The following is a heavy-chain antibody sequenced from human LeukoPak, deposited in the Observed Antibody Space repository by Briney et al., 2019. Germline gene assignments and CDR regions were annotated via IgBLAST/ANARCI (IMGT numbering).Heavy chain of an antibody. CDR1: GFTFDDYA. CDR2: ISWDSGSI. D-gene: IGHD5-18*01. J-gene: IGHJ4*02. Sequence: GRSLRLSCAASGFTFDDYAMHWVRQAPGKGLEWASGISWDSGSIGYADSVKGRFTISRDNAKNSLYLQMNSLRAEDTALYYCAKDKQLWSLGYYFDYWGQGTLVTVSS. CDR3: AKDKQLWSLGYYFDY. V-gene: IGHV3-9*01.